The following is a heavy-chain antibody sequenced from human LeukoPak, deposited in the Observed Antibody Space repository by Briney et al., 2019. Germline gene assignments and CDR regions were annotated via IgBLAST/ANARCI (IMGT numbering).Heavy chain of an antibody. J-gene: IGHJ5*02. D-gene: IGHD6-13*01. CDR2: INHSGST. CDR3: VRAHKYRIAAAVEYNWFDP. V-gene: IGHV4-34*01. CDR1: GGSFSGYY. Sequence: SETLSLTCAVYGGSFSGYYWNWIRQPPGKGLEWIGEINHSGSTNYNPSLKSRVTISVHTSKNQFSLRLSSVTAADTAVYYCVRAHKYRIAAAVEYNWFDPWGQGTLVTVSS.